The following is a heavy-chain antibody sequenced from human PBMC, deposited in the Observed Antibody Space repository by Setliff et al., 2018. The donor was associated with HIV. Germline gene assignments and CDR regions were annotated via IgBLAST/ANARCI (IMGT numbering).Heavy chain of an antibody. J-gene: IGHJ5*02. Sequence: SETLSLTCTASGGSISSYYWSWNRQPPGKGLEWIGFVFYSGDTSYNPSLKRRVTISVDTSKNQISLKLRSVTAADTAVYYCARGWLQFGWFDPWGQGTLVTVSS. CDR3: ARGWLQFGWFDP. CDR1: GGSISSYY. V-gene: IGHV4-59*01. D-gene: IGHD5-12*01. CDR2: VFYSGDT.